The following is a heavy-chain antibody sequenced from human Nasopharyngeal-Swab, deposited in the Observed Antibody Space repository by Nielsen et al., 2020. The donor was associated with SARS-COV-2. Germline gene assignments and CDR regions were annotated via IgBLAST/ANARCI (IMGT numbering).Heavy chain of an antibody. D-gene: IGHD4-11*01. CDR2: ISSSSSYT. CDR1: GFTFSDYY. Sequence: GGSLRLSCAASGFTFSDYYMSWIRQAPGKGLEWVSYISSSSSYTNYADSVKGRFTISRDNSKSTLYLQMNSLRAEDTAAYYCAKDLNSNFLNYMDVWGKGTTVSVSS. V-gene: IGHV3-11*05. J-gene: IGHJ6*03. CDR3: AKDLNSNFLNYMDV.